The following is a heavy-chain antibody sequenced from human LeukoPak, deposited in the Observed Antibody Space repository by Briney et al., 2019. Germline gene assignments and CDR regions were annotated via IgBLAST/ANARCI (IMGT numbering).Heavy chain of an antibody. J-gene: IGHJ6*03. CDR1: GFIFDEYN. Sequence: GGSLRLSCAASGFIFDEYNMHWVRQAPGEGPEWVSVITRDGGFTNYADSVKGRFTMSRDNFKNSLILQMNSLKTEDTALYFCARGHPSANYMDFWGKGTTVTVSS. CDR3: ARGHPSANYMDF. CDR2: ITRDGGFT. V-gene: IGHV3-43*01.